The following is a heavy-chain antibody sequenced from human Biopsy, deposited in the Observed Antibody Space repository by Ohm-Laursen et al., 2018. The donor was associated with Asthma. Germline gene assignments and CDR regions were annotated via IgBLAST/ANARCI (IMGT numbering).Heavy chain of an antibody. CDR3: ARERAGYYGSGSYLGY. V-gene: IGHV4-31*03. CDR1: GYSISNGGYY. D-gene: IGHD3-10*01. J-gene: IGHJ4*02. Sequence: PSETLSLTCSVSGYSISNGGYYWTWVRQRPGKGLEWIGNIYHRGNTKYNPSLKSRLSFSVDTSKNQFSLKLSSVTAADTAVYYCARERAGYYGSGSYLGYWGQGTLVTVSS. CDR2: IYHRGNT.